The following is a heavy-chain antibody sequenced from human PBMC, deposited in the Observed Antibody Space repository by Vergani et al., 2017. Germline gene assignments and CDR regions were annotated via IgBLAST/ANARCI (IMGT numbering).Heavy chain of an antibody. V-gene: IGHV4-38-2*02. J-gene: IGHJ6*02. CDR2: INHSGST. CDR3: ARDSLAHYYYYYYGLDV. Sequence: QVQLQESGPGLVKPSETLSLTCAVSGYSISGGYYWSWIRQSPGKGLEWIGEINHSGSTNYNPSLKSRVTMSVDTSKNQFSLKVTSVTAADTAVYYCARDSLAHYYYYYYGLDVWGQGTTVTVSS. CDR1: GYSISGGYY. D-gene: IGHD5-12*01.